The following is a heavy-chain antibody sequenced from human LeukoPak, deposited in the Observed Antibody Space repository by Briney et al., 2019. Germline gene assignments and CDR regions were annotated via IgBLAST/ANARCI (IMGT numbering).Heavy chain of an antibody. J-gene: IGHJ5*02. D-gene: IGHD6-13*01. CDR1: GGSISSYY. Sequence: SETLSLTCTVSGGSISSYYWSWIRQPPGKGLEWIGYIYYSGSTNYNPSLKSRVTISVDTSKNQFSLKLSSVTAADTAVYYCARASKGSWYVGGNSFDPWGQGTLVTVSS. V-gene: IGHV4-59*01. CDR3: ARASKGSWYVGGNSFDP. CDR2: IYYSGST.